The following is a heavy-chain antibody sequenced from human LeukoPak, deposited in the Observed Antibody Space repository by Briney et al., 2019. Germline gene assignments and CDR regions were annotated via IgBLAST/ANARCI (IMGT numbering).Heavy chain of an antibody. CDR1: GASVSGSNYY. Sequence: SETLSLTCAVSGASVSGSNYYWGWIRQPPGKGLEWIGNIYSSGSTYYNASLQSRVTIPIDTSKNQFSLRLNSVTAADTAMYYCAKSGGYGLIDYWGQGTRVTVSS. D-gene: IGHD1-26*01. J-gene: IGHJ4*02. V-gene: IGHV4-39*01. CDR2: IYSSGST. CDR3: AKSGGYGLIDY.